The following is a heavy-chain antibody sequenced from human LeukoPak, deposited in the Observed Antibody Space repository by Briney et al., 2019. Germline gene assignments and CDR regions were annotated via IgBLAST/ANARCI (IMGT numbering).Heavy chain of an antibody. Sequence: PGGSLRLSCAASGFTFSGYGMHWVRQAPGKGLEWVAVMSYEGTNKYYADSVKGRFTISRDNSKNTLYSQMNSLRAEDTAVYYCARDVERLDYFDYCGQGTLVTVSS. V-gene: IGHV3-30*03. CDR2: MSYEGTNK. CDR1: GFTFSGYG. J-gene: IGHJ4*02. D-gene: IGHD3-9*01. CDR3: ARDVERLDYFDY.